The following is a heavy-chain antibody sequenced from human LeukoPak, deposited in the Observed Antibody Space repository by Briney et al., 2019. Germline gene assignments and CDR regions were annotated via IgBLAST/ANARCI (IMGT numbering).Heavy chain of an antibody. D-gene: IGHD2/OR15-2a*01. J-gene: IGHJ4*02. CDR2: ISDIGSI. V-gene: IGHV4-59*08. CDR3: AGHHPRNTVDF. CDR1: GGSFSGYY. Sequence: PSETLSLTCAVYGGSFSGYYWSWIRQPPGKGLEWIAYISDIGSINYNPSLKSRVTISLDTSKNQFSLKLGSVTAADTAVYYCAGHHPRNTVDFWGQGTLVTVSS.